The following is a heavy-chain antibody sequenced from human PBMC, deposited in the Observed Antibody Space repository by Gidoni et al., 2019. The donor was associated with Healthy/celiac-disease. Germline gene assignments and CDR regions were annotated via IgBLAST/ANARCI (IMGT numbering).Heavy chain of an antibody. V-gene: IGHV3-49*03. J-gene: IGHJ6*02. D-gene: IGHD3-3*01. CDR2: IRSKAYGGTT. CDR3: TRERFLDPYYYGMDV. Sequence: EVQLVESGGGLVQPGRSLRLSCTASGFTFGDYAMSWFRQAPGKGLEWVGFIRSKAYGGTTEYAASVKGRFTISRDDSKSIAYLQMNSLKTEDTAVYYCTRERFLDPYYYGMDVWGQGTTVTVSS. CDR1: GFTFGDYA.